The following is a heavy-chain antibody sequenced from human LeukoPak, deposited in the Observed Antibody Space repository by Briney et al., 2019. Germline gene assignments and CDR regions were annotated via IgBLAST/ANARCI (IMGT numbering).Heavy chain of an antibody. J-gene: IGHJ4*02. CDR2: IKQDGSEK. CDR1: GFTFRSYW. D-gene: IGHD5-18*01. Sequence: GGSLRLSCAASGFTFRSYWMSWVRQAPGKGLEWVANIKQDGSEKYYVDSVKGRFTISRDNAKNSLYLQMNSLRAEDTAVYYCARVDRPLGYSYGHNFGYWGQGTLVTVSS. CDR3: ARVDRPLGYSYGHNFGY. V-gene: IGHV3-7*03.